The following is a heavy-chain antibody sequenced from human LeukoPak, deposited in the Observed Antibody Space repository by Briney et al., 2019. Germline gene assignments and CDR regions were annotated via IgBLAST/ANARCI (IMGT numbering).Heavy chain of an antibody. CDR2: ISGSGGST. D-gene: IGHD3-22*01. CDR3: ARDFLRSLNYYDSSGYYEGG. J-gene: IGHJ4*02. V-gene: IGHV3-23*01. CDR1: GFTFSSYA. Sequence: PGGSLRLSCAASGFTFSSYAMSWVRQAPGKGLEWVSAISGSGGSTYYADSVKGRFTISRDNAKNSLYLQMNSLRAEDTAVYYCARDFLRSLNYYDSSGYYEGGWGQGTLVTVSS.